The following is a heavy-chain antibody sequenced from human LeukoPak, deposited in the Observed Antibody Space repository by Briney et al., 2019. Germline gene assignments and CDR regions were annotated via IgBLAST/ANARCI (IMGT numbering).Heavy chain of an antibody. CDR2: INHSGST. CDR1: GDSITNIHW. V-gene: IGHV4-4*02. D-gene: IGHD3-22*01. CDR3: ARGPYSYDSSGAFDI. Sequence: SGTLSLTCAVSGDSITNIHWWTWVRQSPGKGLEWIGEINHSGSTNYNPSLKSRVTISVDTSKNQFSLKLSSVTAADTAVYFCARGPYSYDSSGAFDIWGQGTMVTVSS. J-gene: IGHJ3*02.